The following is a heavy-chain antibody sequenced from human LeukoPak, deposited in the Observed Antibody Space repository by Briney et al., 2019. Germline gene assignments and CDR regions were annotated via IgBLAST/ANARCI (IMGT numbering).Heavy chain of an antibody. Sequence: GASVTVSCKASGYTFTGYYMHWVRQAPGQGLEWMGWINPNSGGTNYAQKFQGRVTMTRDTSISTAYMELSRLRSDDTAVYYCARGSGDYYYYYMDVWGKGTTVTVSS. CDR1: GYTFTGYY. CDR3: ARGSGDYYYYYMDV. CDR2: INPNSGGT. J-gene: IGHJ6*03. D-gene: IGHD3-3*01. V-gene: IGHV1-2*02.